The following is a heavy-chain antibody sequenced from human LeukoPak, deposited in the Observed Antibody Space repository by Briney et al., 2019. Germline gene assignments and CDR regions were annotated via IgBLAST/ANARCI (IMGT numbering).Heavy chain of an antibody. Sequence: SETLSLTCTVSAGSVSSSTYHWGWIRQPPGKGLEWIGSIYYGGSTYYSPSLKSRVTISLDTSKNQVSLKLSSVTAADTAVYYCARTPTIFWSGYFDYWGQGTLVTVSS. CDR2: IYYGGST. D-gene: IGHD3-3*01. V-gene: IGHV4-39*07. J-gene: IGHJ4*02. CDR1: AGSVSSSTYH. CDR3: ARTPTIFWSGYFDY.